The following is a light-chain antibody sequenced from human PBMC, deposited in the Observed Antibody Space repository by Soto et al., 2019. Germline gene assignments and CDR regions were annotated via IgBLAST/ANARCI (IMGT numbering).Light chain of an antibody. CDR3: QQINTYPPWT. CDR2: AAS. J-gene: IGKJ1*01. Sequence: DIQLTQSPSFLSASLGDRVTITCRASQDISSFLAWYQQKPGKAPKLLIYAASILQSGVPSRFSGSGSGTEFSLTISSLQPEDFATYYCQQINTYPPWTFGQGTKVEIK. V-gene: IGKV1-9*01. CDR1: QDISSF.